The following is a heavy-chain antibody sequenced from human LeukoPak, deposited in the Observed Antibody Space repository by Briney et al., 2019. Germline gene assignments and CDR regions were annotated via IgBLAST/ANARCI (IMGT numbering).Heavy chain of an antibody. Sequence: GASVKVSCKASGGSLSSHTLSWVRQAPGQGLEWMGGIIPLFGSAQYAQKFQGRVTITMDESASTAYMELRGLRSEDTAVFYCTRGMRAIPIYSWGQGTLVTVSS. CDR1: GGSLSSHT. CDR2: IIPLFGSA. D-gene: IGHD2-21*01. J-gene: IGHJ5*02. CDR3: TRGMRAIPIYS. V-gene: IGHV1-69*05.